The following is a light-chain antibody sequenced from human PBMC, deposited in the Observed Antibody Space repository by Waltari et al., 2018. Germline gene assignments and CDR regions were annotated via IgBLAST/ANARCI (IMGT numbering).Light chain of an antibody. CDR1: QSVSRA. J-gene: IGKJ1*01. CDR2: GAS. V-gene: IGKV3-20*01. Sequence: EIVLTQSPGTLSLSPVDRATVSCRVSQSVSRALAWSQQKPGQAPRLLISGASTRATGIPDRFSGSGSGTDFSLTISRLEPDDFAVYYCQHYLRLPVTFGQGTTVEI. CDR3: QHYLRLPVT.